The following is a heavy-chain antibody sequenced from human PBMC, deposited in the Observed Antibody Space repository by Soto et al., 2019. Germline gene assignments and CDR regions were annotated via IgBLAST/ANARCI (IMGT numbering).Heavy chain of an antibody. J-gene: IGHJ5*02. CDR2: IYFTGNT. Sequence: SETLSLTCSASGGSITSSSHFWGWVRQPPGKGLEWIGTIYFTGNTYYTPSLKSRLTMSMDTSKNEFSLRLNSVTAADTAVYYCAGQSFTIAAASYGRSNWFDNWGPGTLVTVSS. CDR3: AGQSFTIAAASYGRSNWFDN. D-gene: IGHD6-25*01. CDR1: GGSITSSSHF. V-gene: IGHV4-39*01.